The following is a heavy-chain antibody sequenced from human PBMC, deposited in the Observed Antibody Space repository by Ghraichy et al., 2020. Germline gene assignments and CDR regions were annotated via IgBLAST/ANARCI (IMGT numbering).Heavy chain of an antibody. D-gene: IGHD3-10*01. CDR1: GLTFSDYF. J-gene: IGHJ2*01. CDR2: VKQDGSEK. CDR3: ARDRYYGSGRYFDL. Sequence: GGSLRLSCAASGLTFSDYFMSWVRQAPGKGLEWVANVKQDGSEKYYVDSVQGRFAISRDNAKNSLYLQMNSLRAEDTAVYYCARDRYYGSGRYFDLWGRGTLVTVSS. V-gene: IGHV3-7*03.